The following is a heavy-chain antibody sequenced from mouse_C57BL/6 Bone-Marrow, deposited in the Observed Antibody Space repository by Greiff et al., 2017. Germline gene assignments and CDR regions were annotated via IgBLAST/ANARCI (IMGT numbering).Heavy chain of an antibody. D-gene: IGHD1-1*01. CDR1: GFTFSSYA. Sequence: EVKVVESGEGLVKPGGSLKLSCAASGFTFSSYAMSWVRQTPEKRLEWVAYISSGGDYIYYADTVKGRFTISRDNARNTLYLQMSSLKSEVTAMYYFTRDGYYCSSYYFDSWVHGTTLTVSS. J-gene: IGHJ2*01. CDR2: ISSGGDYI. CDR3: TRDGYYCSSYYFDS. V-gene: IGHV5-9-1*02.